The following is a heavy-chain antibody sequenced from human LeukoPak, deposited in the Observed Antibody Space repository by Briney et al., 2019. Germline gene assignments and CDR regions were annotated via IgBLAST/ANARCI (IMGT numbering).Heavy chain of an antibody. Sequence: ASVKVPCKASGYTFTAYYMHWVRQAPGQGLDWMGWINPNSGGTNYAQKFQGRVTMTRDTSISTAYMELSRLRSDDTAVYYCARDRVVVPAAFDYWGQGTLVTVSS. CDR1: GYTFTAYY. CDR3: ARDRVVVPAAFDY. V-gene: IGHV1-2*02. CDR2: INPNSGGT. J-gene: IGHJ4*02. D-gene: IGHD2-2*01.